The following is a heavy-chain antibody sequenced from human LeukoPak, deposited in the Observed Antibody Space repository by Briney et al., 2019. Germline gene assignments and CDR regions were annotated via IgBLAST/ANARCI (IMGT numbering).Heavy chain of an antibody. Sequence: GGSLRLSCTASGFTFGDYAMSWVRQAPGKGLEWVGFIRSKAYGGAIEYAASVKGRFSISRDDSKSSAYLQMNSLKTEDTAVYYCTRSRGYSGYATYYFDYWGQGTLVTASS. CDR2: IRSKAYGGAI. CDR1: GFTFGDYA. V-gene: IGHV3-49*04. D-gene: IGHD5-12*01. J-gene: IGHJ4*02. CDR3: TRSRGYSGYATYYFDY.